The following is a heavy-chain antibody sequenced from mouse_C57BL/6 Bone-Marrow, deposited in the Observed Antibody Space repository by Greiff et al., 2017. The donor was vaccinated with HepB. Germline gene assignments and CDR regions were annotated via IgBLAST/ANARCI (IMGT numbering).Heavy chain of an antibody. CDR2: INPYNGGT. V-gene: IGHV1-19*01. J-gene: IGHJ1*03. CDR3: ARWLLRGYFDV. D-gene: IGHD2-3*01. CDR1: GYTFTDYY. Sequence: EVQLQQSGPVLVKPGASVKMSCKASGYTFTDYYMNWVKQSHGKSLEWIGVINPYNGGTSYNQKFKGKATLTVDKSSSTAYMELNSLTSEASAVYYCARWLLRGYFDVWGTGTTVTVSS.